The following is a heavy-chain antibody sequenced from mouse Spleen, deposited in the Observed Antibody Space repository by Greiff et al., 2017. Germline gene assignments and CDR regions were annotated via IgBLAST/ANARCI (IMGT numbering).Heavy chain of an antibody. Sequence: VQLQQSGAGLVRPGASVTLSCKASGYTFTDYEMHWVKQTPVHGLEWIGAIDPETGGTAYNQKFKGKAILTADKSSSTAYMELRSLTSEDSAVYYCTSYLYAMDYWGQGTSVTVSS. D-gene: IGHD5-5*01. CDR1: GYTFTDYE. V-gene: IGHV1-15*01. J-gene: IGHJ4*01. CDR2: IDPETGGT. CDR3: TSYLYAMDY.